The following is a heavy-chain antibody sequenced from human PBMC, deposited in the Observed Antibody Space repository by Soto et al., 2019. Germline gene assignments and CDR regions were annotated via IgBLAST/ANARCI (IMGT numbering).Heavy chain of an antibody. CDR1: GFTFSSYS. D-gene: IGHD6-13*01. V-gene: IGHV3-48*04. CDR2: ISSSGSTI. Sequence: EVQLVESGGGLVQPGGSLRLSCAASGFTFSSYSMNWVRQAPGKGLEWVSYISSSGSTIYYADSVKGRFTISRDNAKNSLYLQMNSLRAEDTAVYYCARDASRKDPLAAGGWFDPWGQGTLVTVSS. J-gene: IGHJ5*02. CDR3: ARDASRKDPLAAGGWFDP.